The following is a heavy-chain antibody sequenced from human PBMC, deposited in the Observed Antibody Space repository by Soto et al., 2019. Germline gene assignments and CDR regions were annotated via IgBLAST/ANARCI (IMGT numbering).Heavy chain of an antibody. CDR1: GYTFTIYG. Sequence: ASVKVSCKASGYTFTIYGISWVRQAPGQGLEWMGWISAYNGNTNYAQKLQGRVTMTTDTSTSTAYMELRSLRSDDTAVYYCAREVWFGELELIDYWGQGTLVTVSS. V-gene: IGHV1-18*01. J-gene: IGHJ4*02. CDR3: AREVWFGELELIDY. D-gene: IGHD3-10*01. CDR2: ISAYNGNT.